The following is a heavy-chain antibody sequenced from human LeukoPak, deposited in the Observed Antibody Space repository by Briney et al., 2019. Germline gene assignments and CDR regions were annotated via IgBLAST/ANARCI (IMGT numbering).Heavy chain of an antibody. CDR1: GGTFSSYA. CDR2: IIPIFGTA. J-gene: IGHJ4*02. V-gene: IGHV1-69*01. CDR3: ARELKIYRSSALGF. Sequence: GSSVKVSCKASGGTFSSYAISWVRQAPGQGLEWMGGIIPIFGTANYAQKFQGRVTITADESTSTAYMELSSLRSEDTAVYYCARELKIYRSSALGFWGQGTLVTVSS. D-gene: IGHD2-2*02.